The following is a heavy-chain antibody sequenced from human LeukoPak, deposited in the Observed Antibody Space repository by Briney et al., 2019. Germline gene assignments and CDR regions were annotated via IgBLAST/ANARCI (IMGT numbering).Heavy chain of an antibody. Sequence: GGSLRLSCAASGFTFSSYAMSWVRQAPGKGPEWVSAISGSGGSTYYADSVKGRFTISRDNSKNTLYLQMNSLRAEDTAVYYCAKGGWGCSSTSCYADAFDIWGQGTMVTVSS. V-gene: IGHV3-23*01. D-gene: IGHD2-2*01. CDR2: ISGSGGST. CDR3: AKGGWGCSSTSCYADAFDI. CDR1: GFTFSSYA. J-gene: IGHJ3*02.